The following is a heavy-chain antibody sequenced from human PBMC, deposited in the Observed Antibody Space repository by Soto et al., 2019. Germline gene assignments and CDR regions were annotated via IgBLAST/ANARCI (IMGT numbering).Heavy chain of an antibody. V-gene: IGHV4-30-4*01. J-gene: IGHJ2*01. CDR3: ARESTPLTNDWYFDL. D-gene: IGHD2-8*01. Sequence: QVQLQESGPGLVKPSETLSLTCTVSGGSISGGVHSWSWIRQPPGKGLEWIGHIFDSGSTYYNPSLKSRLTISVDTSKNQFSLRLSSVTAADTAVYYCARESTPLTNDWYFDLWGRGTLVTVSS. CDR2: IFDSGST. CDR1: GGSISGGVHS.